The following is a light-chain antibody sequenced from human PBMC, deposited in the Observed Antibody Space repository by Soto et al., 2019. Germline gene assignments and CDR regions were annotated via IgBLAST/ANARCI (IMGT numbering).Light chain of an antibody. CDR1: SSNIGNNY. J-gene: IGLJ2*01. V-gene: IGLV1-51*01. CDR3: GTWDSSLSAGGV. Sequence: QSVLTQPPSASGTPGQRVTISCSGSSSNIGNNYVYWYQQLPGTAPKLLIYDNNKRPSGIPDRFSGSKSGTSATLGITGLQTGDEADYYCGTWDSSLSAGGVFGGGTKLTVL. CDR2: DNN.